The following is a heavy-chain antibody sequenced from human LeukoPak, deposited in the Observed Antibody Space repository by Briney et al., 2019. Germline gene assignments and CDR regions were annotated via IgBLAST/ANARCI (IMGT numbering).Heavy chain of an antibody. Sequence: PGGSLRPSCAASGFTFSSYEMNWVHQAPGEGLEWVSYISSSGSTIYYADSVKGRFTISRDNAKNSLYLQMNSLRAEDTAVYYCAELGITMIGGVWGKGTTVTISS. D-gene: IGHD3-10*02. CDR1: GFTFSSYE. J-gene: IGHJ6*04. CDR3: AELGITMIGGV. CDR2: ISSSGSTI. V-gene: IGHV3-48*03.